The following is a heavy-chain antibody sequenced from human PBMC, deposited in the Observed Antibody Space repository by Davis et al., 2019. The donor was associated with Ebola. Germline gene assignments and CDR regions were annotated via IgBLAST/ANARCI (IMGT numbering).Heavy chain of an antibody. J-gene: IGHJ6*02. Sequence: PSETLSLTCAISGDSVSSGGWNWIRQSPSRGLEWLGRTYYSSKWYNDYAVSVKSRITMNPDTSTNQLSLQLNSVTPEDTAVYYCVRGWGRSGLDVWGQGTTVTVSS. CDR1: GDSVSSGG. V-gene: IGHV6-1*01. D-gene: IGHD3-16*01. CDR2: TYYSSKWYN. CDR3: VRGWGRSGLDV.